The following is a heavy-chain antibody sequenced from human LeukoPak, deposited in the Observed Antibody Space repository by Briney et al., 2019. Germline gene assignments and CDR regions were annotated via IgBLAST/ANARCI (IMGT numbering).Heavy chain of an antibody. V-gene: IGHV4-59*01. CDR1: GGSISNYY. D-gene: IGHD6-19*01. CDR2: IHHSGST. Sequence: SETLSLTCTVSGGSISNYYWSWFRQPPGKGLEWMGYIHHSGSTNYNPSLKSRLAMSVDKSKNQFSLKLSSLTAADTAVYYCARGLAVYSGGDDAFDIWGQGTMVTVSS. J-gene: IGHJ3*02. CDR3: ARGLAVYSGGDDAFDI.